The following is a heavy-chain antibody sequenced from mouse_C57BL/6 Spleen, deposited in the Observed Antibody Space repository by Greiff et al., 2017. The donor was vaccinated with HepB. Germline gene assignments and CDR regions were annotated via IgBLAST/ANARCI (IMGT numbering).Heavy chain of an antibody. CDR2: ISSGSSTI. V-gene: IGHV5-17*01. J-gene: IGHJ4*01. CDR1: GFTFSDYG. Sequence: EVQLVESGGGLVKPGGSLKLSCAASGFTFSDYGMHWVRQAPEKGLEWVAYISSGSSTIYYADTVKGRFTISRDNAKNTLFLQMTSLRSEDTAMYYCAREYYYAMDDWGQGTSVTVSS. CDR3: AREYYYAMDD.